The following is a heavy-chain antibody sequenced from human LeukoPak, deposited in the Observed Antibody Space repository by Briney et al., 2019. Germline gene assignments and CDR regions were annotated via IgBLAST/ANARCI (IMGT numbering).Heavy chain of an antibody. CDR3: ARHLPPGTYGMDV. D-gene: IGHD1-26*01. V-gene: IGHV3-21*01. J-gene: IGHJ6*02. CDR2: ISTTSTYI. CDR1: GFTFSSYN. Sequence: GGSLRLSCAASGFTFSSYNMNWVRQAPGKGLEWVSYISTTSTYIYYADSLKGRFTISRDNARNSLYLQMNSLGADDTAVYYCARHLPPGTYGMDVWGQGTTVTVSS.